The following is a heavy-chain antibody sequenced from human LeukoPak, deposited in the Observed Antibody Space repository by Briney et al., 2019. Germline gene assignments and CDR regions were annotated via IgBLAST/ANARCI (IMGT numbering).Heavy chain of an antibody. CDR3: AREDSSGWYYFDY. J-gene: IGHJ4*02. CDR1: GYIFTSYG. Sequence: GASVKVSCKVSGYIFTSYGISGGRQAPGQGLEWMGWISGYKGNTNYAQKFQGRVPMTTETSTSTAYMELRSLRSDDTAVYFCAREDSSGWYYFDYWGQGTLVTVSS. V-gene: IGHV1-18*04. CDR2: ISGYKGNT. D-gene: IGHD6-19*01.